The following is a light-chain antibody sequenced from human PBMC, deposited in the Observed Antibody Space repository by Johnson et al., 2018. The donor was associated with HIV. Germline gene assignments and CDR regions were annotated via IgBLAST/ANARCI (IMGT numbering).Light chain of an antibody. CDR1: SSNIGSSP. CDR3: GTWDSHLSACV. CDR2: RNN. J-gene: IGLJ1*01. V-gene: IGLV1-51*02. Sequence: QSVLTQPPSASGTPGQRVTISCSGSSSNIGSSPVNWYQQLPGTAPKLLIYRNNQRPSGIPDRFSDSQSGILGITGLLRGDEADYDCGTWDSHLSACVFGTGTKVTVL.